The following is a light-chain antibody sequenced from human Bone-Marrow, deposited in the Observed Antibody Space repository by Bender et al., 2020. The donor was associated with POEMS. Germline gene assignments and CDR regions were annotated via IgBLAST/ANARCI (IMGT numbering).Light chain of an antibody. CDR1: SSNIGAHA. CDR2: SGH. J-gene: IGLJ3*02. V-gene: IGLV1-44*01. CDR3: AVWDDSLNGWV. Sequence: QSVLTQPPSASGTPGQRVTIPCSGGSSNIGAHAVNWYQHLPGAAPTLLIYSGHRGPSEVPERFSAPRSGTSASLAISGPQSEDEADYYCAVWDDSLNGWVFGGGTKLTVL.